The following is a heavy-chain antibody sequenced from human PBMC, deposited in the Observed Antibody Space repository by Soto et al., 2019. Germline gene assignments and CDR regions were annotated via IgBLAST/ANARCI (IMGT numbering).Heavy chain of an antibody. D-gene: IGHD1-7*01. V-gene: IGHV3-30*18. CDR3: AKDPGALDGTTPLNYYYYGMDV. CDR2: ISYDGSNK. J-gene: IGHJ6*01. Sequence: QVQLVESGGGVVQPGRSLRLSCAASGFTFSSYGMHWVRQAPGKGLEWVAVISYDGSNKYYADSVKGRFTISRDNSKNTLYLQMNSLRAEDTAVYYCAKDPGALDGTTPLNYYYYGMDVW. CDR1: GFTFSSYG.